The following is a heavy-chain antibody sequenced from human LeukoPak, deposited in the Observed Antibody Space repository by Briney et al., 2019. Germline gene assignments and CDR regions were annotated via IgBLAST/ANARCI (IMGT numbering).Heavy chain of an antibody. D-gene: IGHD4-11*01. CDR2: IYNTGST. CDR3: ASRTTVTNALSFDY. V-gene: IGHV4-38-2*01. Sequence: PSATLSLTCGVSGYFVSSGYYWGWIRQPPGKGLEWIGNIYNTGSTYYNPSLKSRVTISVDTSNNQFSLKLSSVTSADTAVYYCASRTTVTNALSFDYWGQGSLVIVSS. CDR1: GYFVSSGYY. J-gene: IGHJ4*02.